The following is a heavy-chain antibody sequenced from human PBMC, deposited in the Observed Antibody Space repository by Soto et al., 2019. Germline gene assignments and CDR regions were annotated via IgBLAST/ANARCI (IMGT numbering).Heavy chain of an antibody. CDR1: GGSVRSGNLF. CDR3: ARGGEPLGYYGLDV. J-gene: IGHJ6*02. Sequence: PSETLSLTCSVSGGSVRSGNLFWNCIRQPPGRGLEWLGYMYYTGVTNYNPSLKSRVSMSVDTTKDQFSLSLTSLTAADTAVYYCARGGEPLGYYGLDVWGQGTTVTSP. CDR2: MYYTGVT. V-gene: IGHV4-61*01.